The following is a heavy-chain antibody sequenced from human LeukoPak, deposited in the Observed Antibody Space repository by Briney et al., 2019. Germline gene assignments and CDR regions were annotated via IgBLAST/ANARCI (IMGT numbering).Heavy chain of an antibody. CDR2: ISAYNGNT. CDR1: GYTFTSYG. CDR3: ARDCGGDCSPNWFDP. Sequence: ASAKVSCKASGYTFTSYGISWVRQAPGQGLEWMGWISAYNGNTNYARKLQGRVTMTTDTSTSTAYMELRSLRSDDTAVYYCARDCGGDCSPNWFDPWGQGTLVTVSS. D-gene: IGHD2-21*02. J-gene: IGHJ5*02. V-gene: IGHV1-18*01.